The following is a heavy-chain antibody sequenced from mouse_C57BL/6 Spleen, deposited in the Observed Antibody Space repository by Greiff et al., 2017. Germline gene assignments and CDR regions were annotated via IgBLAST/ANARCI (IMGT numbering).Heavy chain of an antibody. Sequence: QVQLKESGAELVRPGASVTLSCKASGYTFTDSEMHWVKQTPVHGLEWIGAIDPETGGTAYNQKFKGKAILTADKSSSTAYMELRSLTSEGSAVYYSLYSNLYYAMDYWGQGTSVTVSS. D-gene: IGHD2-5*01. CDR3: LYSNLYYAMDY. CDR2: IDPETGGT. CDR1: GYTFTDSE. V-gene: IGHV1-15*01. J-gene: IGHJ4*01.